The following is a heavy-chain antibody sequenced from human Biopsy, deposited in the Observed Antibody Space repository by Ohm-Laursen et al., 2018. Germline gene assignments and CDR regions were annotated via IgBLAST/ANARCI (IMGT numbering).Heavy chain of an antibody. Sequence: TLSLTCTVSGDSINNYYWSWIRQPAGKGLEWIGRIYTSGSPNYNLSLESRVTMSVDTSTNQFSLNLRSVTAADTAVYYCARGTGRYYVYGAFDIWGQGTVVTVSS. V-gene: IGHV4-4*07. CDR2: IYTSGSP. CDR3: ARGTGRYYVYGAFDI. CDR1: GDSINNYY. D-gene: IGHD1-26*01. J-gene: IGHJ3*02.